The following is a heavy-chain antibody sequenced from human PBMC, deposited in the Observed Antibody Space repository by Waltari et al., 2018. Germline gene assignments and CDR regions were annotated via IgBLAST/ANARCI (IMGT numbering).Heavy chain of an antibody. D-gene: IGHD3-22*01. CDR1: GFTFSNYG. Sequence: QVHLVESGGGVVQRGGSLRLSCAASGFTFSNYGIHWVRQAPGKGREWVAFIRYDVSGTNDAESVKCRFTISRDNSKNTLFLQVNNLRAEDTAVYFCAKFPGHYHDDPNYYYDFNNGWGQGTLVTVSS. CDR2: IRYDVSGT. V-gene: IGHV3-30*02. J-gene: IGHJ4*02. CDR3: AKFPGHYHDDPNYYYDFNNG.